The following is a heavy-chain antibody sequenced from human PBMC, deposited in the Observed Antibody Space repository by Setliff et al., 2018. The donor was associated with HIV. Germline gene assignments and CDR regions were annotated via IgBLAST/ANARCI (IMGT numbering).Heavy chain of an antibody. J-gene: IGHJ4*02. CDR3: ARTDYGGNSGGNYFDY. V-gene: IGHV1-18*01. CDR1: GYTFDNYC. CDR2: INPYNANA. D-gene: IGHD4-17*01. Sequence: ASVKVSCKASGYTFDNYCITWLRQAPGQGLEWVGWINPYNANANNAQKVQGRITMTTDTATSTAYMEVRSLRSDDTAVYYCARTDYGGNSGGNYFDYWGQGSLVT.